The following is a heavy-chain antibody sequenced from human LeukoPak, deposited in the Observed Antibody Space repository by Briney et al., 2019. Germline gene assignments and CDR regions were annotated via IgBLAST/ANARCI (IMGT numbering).Heavy chain of an antibody. CDR3: ARVLSGYDLNYYYYMDV. D-gene: IGHD5-12*01. V-gene: IGHV4-59*01. CDR2: IYYSGST. Sequence: PSQTLSLTCTVSGGSISSYYWSWIRQPPGKGLEWIGYIYYSGSTNYNPSLKSRVTISVDTSKNQFSLKLSSVTAADTAVYYCARVLSGYDLNYYYYMDVWGKGTTVTVSS. J-gene: IGHJ6*03. CDR1: GGSISSYY.